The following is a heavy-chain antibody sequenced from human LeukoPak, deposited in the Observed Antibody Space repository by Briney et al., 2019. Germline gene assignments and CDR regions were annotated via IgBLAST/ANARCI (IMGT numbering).Heavy chain of an antibody. J-gene: IGHJ5*02. CDR1: GGSISSYY. Sequence: PSETLSLTCTVSGGSISSYYWSWIRQPPGKGLEWIGYIYYSGSTNYNPSLKSRVTISVDTSKKQFSLKLSSVTAADTAVYCCARGGLDWFDPWGQGTLVTVSS. V-gene: IGHV4-59*01. CDR3: ARGGLDWFDP. CDR2: IYYSGST.